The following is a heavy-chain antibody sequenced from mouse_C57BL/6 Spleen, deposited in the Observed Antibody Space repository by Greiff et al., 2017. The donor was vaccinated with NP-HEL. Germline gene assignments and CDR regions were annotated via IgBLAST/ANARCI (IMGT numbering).Heavy chain of an antibody. CDR1: GYAFSSSW. D-gene: IGHD1-1*01. V-gene: IGHV1-82*01. Sequence: QVQLQQSGPELVKPGASVKISCKASGYAFSSSWMNWVKQRPGKGLEWIGRIYPGDGDTNYNGKFKGKATLTADKSSSTAYMQLSSLTSEDSAVYFCARSGYGSSQRYFDYWGQGTTLTVSS. CDR3: ARSGYGSSQRYFDY. J-gene: IGHJ2*01. CDR2: IYPGDGDT.